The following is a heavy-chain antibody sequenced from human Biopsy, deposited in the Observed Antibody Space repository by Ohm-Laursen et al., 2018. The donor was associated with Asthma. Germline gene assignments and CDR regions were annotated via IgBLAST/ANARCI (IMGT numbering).Heavy chain of an antibody. D-gene: IGHD2-2*01. V-gene: IGHV3-21*01. CDR2: ISSSSSYI. J-gene: IGHJ4*02. CDR1: GFTFSSYS. Sequence: GSLRLSCAASGFTFSSYSMNWVRQAPGKGLEWVSSISSSSSYICYADSVRGRFTISRDNAKNSLYLQMNSLRAEDAAVYYCARDGTDMNEAMPKDYWGQGTLVTVSS. CDR3: ARDGTDMNEAMPKDY.